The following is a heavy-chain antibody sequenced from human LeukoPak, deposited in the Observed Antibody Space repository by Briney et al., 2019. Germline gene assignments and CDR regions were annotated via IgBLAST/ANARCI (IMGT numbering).Heavy chain of an antibody. CDR1: GFTFSSYA. V-gene: IGHV3-30-3*01. J-gene: IGHJ3*02. CDR2: ISYDGSNK. Sequence: QAGRSLRLSCAASGFTFSSYAMHWVRQAPGKGLERVAVISYDGSNKYYADSVKGRFTISRDNSKNTLYLQMNSLRAEDTAVYYCARGTHAFDIWGQGTMVTVSS. CDR3: ARGTHAFDI.